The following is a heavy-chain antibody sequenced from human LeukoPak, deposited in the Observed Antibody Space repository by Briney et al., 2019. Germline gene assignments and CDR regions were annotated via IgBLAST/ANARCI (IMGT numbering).Heavy chain of an antibody. CDR2: ISGSGGST. V-gene: IGHV3-23*01. CDR3: AKDLHYDSSGSDY. J-gene: IGHJ4*02. D-gene: IGHD3-22*01. Sequence: GGSLRLSCAASGFTLSSYTMNWVRQAPGKGLEWVSAISGSGGSTYYADSVKGRFTISRDNSKNTLYLQMNSLRAEDTAVYYCAKDLHYDSSGSDYWGQGTLVTVSS. CDR1: GFTLSSYT.